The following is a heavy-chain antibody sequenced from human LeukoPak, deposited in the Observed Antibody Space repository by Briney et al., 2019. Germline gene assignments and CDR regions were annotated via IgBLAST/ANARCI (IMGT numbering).Heavy chain of an antibody. CDR1: GGSISSGGYY. V-gene: IGHV4-31*03. D-gene: IGHD6-19*01. J-gene: IGHJ4*02. Sequence: SETLSLTCTVSGGSISSGGYYWSWIRQHPGKGPEWIGYIYYSGSTYYNPSLKSRVTISVDTSKNQFSLKLSSVTAADTAVYYCARYSSGWYYFDYWGQGTLVTVSS. CDR3: ARYSSGWYYFDY. CDR2: IYYSGST.